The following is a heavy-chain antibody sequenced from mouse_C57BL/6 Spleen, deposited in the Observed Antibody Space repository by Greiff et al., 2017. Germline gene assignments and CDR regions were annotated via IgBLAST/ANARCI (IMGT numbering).Heavy chain of an antibody. D-gene: IGHD4-1*01. V-gene: IGHV1-22*01. CDR3: ATLTGYYFDY. Sequence: VHVKQSGPELVKPGASVKMSCKASGYTFTDYNMHWVKQSHGKSLEWIGYINPNNGGTSYNQKFKGKATLTVNKSSSTAYMELRSLTSEDSAVYYCATLTGYYFDYWGQGTTLTVSS. CDR2: INPNNGGT. J-gene: IGHJ2*01. CDR1: GYTFTDYN.